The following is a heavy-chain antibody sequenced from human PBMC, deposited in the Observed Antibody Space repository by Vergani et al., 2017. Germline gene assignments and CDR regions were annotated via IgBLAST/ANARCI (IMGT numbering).Heavy chain of an antibody. J-gene: IGHJ5*02. Sequence: EVELVESGGGLVKPGGSLRLSCAASGFTFNEYCMHWGRQVPGKGLVWVSGMNGDGDTISYADSVKGRFTISRDNAKNTLFLQMNSLRAEDTAVYYCARARKFRFGVVWENWFDPWGQGTLFTVSS. V-gene: IGHV3-74*01. CDR1: GFTFNEYC. D-gene: IGHD3-3*01. CDR2: MNGDGDTI. CDR3: ARARKFRFGVVWENWFDP.